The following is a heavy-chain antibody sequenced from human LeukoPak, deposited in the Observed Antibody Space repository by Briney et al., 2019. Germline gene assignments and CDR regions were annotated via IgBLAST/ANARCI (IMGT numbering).Heavy chain of an antibody. V-gene: IGHV1-69*05. Sequence: ASVKVSCKASGGTFSSYAISWVRQAPGQGLEWLGGIIPIFGTANYAQKFQGRVTITTDESTSTAYMALSCQRSEDTAVYYCARCGLYCSGGSCYWNWFDPWGQGTLVTVSS. D-gene: IGHD2-15*01. CDR1: GGTFSSYA. CDR3: ARCGLYCSGGSCYWNWFDP. J-gene: IGHJ5*02. CDR2: IIPIFGTA.